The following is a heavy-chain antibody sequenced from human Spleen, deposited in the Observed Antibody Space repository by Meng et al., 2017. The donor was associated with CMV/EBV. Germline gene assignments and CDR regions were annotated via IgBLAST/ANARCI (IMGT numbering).Heavy chain of an antibody. D-gene: IGHD1-1*01. V-gene: IGHV1-69*05. Sequence: KASGGTFSNYGVNWVRQAPGQGLEWMGGIIPPLGTANYARKFQGRVTITTDESTTTAFMELSSLRSDDTAVYYCAREGVVGTTIYFDYWGQGTLVTVSS. CDR1: GGTFSNYG. CDR2: IIPPLGTA. J-gene: IGHJ4*02. CDR3: AREGVVGTTIYFDY.